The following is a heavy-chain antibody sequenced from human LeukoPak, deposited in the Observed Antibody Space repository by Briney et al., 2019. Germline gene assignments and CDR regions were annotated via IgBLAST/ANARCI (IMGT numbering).Heavy chain of an antibody. J-gene: IGHJ4*02. CDR3: AREGTASGELDY. CDR1: GFTFSSYW. D-gene: IGHD6-13*01. CDR2: IKQDGSEK. V-gene: IGHV3-7*01. Sequence: GGSLRLSCAASGFTFSSYWMSWVRQAPGKGLEWVANIKQDGSEKYYVDSVEGRFTISRDNANNSLFLQMNSLRAEDTAVYYCAREGTASGELDYWGQGTLVTVSS.